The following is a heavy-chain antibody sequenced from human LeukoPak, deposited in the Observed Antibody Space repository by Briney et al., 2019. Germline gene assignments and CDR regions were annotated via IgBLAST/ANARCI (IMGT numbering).Heavy chain of an antibody. CDR1: GFTFSSYA. D-gene: IGHD3-10*01. CDR3: AKVDGSGRDH. J-gene: IGHJ4*02. V-gene: IGHV3-23*01. CDR2: ISGSGDNT. Sequence: PGGSLRLSCAASGFTFSSYAMNWVRQGPGKGLEWVSGISGSGDNTYYADSVKGRFTISRDNSKNTLYLQMNSLRAEDTAVYYCAKVDGSGRDHWGQGTLVTVSS.